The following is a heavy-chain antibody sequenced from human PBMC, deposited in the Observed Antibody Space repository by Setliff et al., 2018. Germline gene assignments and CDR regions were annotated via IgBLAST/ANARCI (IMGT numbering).Heavy chain of an antibody. J-gene: IGHJ4*02. CDR2: ISGYNGNT. Sequence: ASVKVSCKASGCTFTGYYMHWVRQAPGQGLEWMGWISGYNGNTEYAQNLQGRVTMTMDTSTSTAYMELSSLRSDDTAVYYCARYSGHNYGSFDSWGQGTLVTVSS. CDR1: GCTFTGYY. D-gene: IGHD5-18*01. V-gene: IGHV1-18*04. CDR3: ARYSGHNYGSFDS.